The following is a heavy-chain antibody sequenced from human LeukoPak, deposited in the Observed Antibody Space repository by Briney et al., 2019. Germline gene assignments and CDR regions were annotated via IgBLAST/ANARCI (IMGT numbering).Heavy chain of an antibody. CDR3: ARESGKFDY. Sequence: PGRSLRLPCAASGFTFSSYGMHWVRQAPGKGLEWVSLISGDGVSTFYADSVKSRFSISRDNSKNSLSLEMNSLRTEDTAMYYCARESGKFDYWGQGTLVAVSS. J-gene: IGHJ4*02. CDR1: GFTFSSYG. V-gene: IGHV3-43*02. CDR2: ISGDGVST.